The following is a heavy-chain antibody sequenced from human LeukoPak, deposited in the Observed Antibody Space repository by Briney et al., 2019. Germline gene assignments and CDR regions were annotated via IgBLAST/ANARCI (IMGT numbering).Heavy chain of an antibody. CDR1: GGSISSYY. V-gene: IGHV4-59*12. D-gene: IGHD6-19*01. CDR3: ARGAVAGPKDWFDP. CDR2: IYYSGST. Sequence: SETLSLTCTVSGGSISSYYWSWIRQPPGKGLEWIGYIYYSGSTNYNPSLKSRVTISVDTSKNQFSLKLSSVTAADTAVYYCARGAVAGPKDWFDPWSQGTLVTVSS. J-gene: IGHJ5*02.